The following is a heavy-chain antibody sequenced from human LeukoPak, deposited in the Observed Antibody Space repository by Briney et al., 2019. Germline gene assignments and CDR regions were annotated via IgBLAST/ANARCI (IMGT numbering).Heavy chain of an antibody. CDR2: ITGGSGAK. V-gene: IGHV3-23*01. D-gene: IGHD6-19*01. Sequence: GGSLRLSCTASGFTFSSFAMSLVRQAPGKGLEWVSTITGGSGAKYYAGSVKGRFTISRDNSKDTLYLQMHSLRAEDTAVYFCAKDTPLTTCTSGWSSNSFDYWGQGTLVAVSS. J-gene: IGHJ4*02. CDR3: AKDTPLTTCTSGWSSNSFDY. CDR1: GFTFSSFA.